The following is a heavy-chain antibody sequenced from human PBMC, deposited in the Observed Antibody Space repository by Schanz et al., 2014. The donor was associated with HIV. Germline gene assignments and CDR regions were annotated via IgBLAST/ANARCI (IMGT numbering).Heavy chain of an antibody. V-gene: IGHV4-34*01. J-gene: IGHJ4*02. Sequence: QVQLQQWGAGLLKPSETLSLTCAVYGGSFSGYYWTWIRQPPGKGLEWIGRINHSGSTNYNPSLKSRVTISVDTSSDQFSLKLSSVPAADTAVYYCARDSTMDYFDYWGQGTLVTVSS. CDR3: ARDSTMDYFDY. CDR2: INHSGST. CDR1: GGSFSGYY. D-gene: IGHD6-13*01.